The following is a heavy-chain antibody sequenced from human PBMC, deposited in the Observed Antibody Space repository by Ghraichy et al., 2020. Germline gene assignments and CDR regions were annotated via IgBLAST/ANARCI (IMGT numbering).Heavy chain of an antibody. J-gene: IGHJ5*02. CDR1: GLTFSNYA. CDR2: IGASGVAT. V-gene: IGHV3-23*01. D-gene: IGHD2-15*01. Sequence: GGSLRLSCAASGLTFSNYAMTWVRQAPGQGLEWVSGIGASGVATYYPDYVKGRFTISRDNSKSTLYLQMNSLRPEDTAIYYCAKAWGYCSGGTFPSYNWFDPWGQGTMVTVSS. CDR3: AKAWGYCSGGTFPSYNWFDP.